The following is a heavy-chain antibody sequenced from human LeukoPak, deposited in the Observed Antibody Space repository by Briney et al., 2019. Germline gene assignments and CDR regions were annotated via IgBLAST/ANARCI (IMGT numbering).Heavy chain of an antibody. J-gene: IGHJ4*02. CDR3: AKDPWGGAVAGTVFDD. CDR1: GFTFTSYA. CDR2: ISGSGGST. D-gene: IGHD6-19*01. V-gene: IGHV3-23*01. Sequence: GGSLRLSCAASGFTFTSYAMSWVRQAPGKGLEWVSAISGSGGSTYNADSVKGRFTISRDNSKNTLYLQMNSLRAEDTAVYYCAKDPWGGAVAGTVFDDWGQGTLVTVSS.